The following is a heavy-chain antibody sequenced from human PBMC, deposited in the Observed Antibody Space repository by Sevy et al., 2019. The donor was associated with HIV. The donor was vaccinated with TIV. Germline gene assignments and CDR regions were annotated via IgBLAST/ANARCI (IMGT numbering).Heavy chain of an antibody. V-gene: IGHV3-30*18. D-gene: IGHD1-26*01. CDR1: GFIFSTYG. CDR2: ISYDGSEK. CDR3: AKMQGGSYNYYGMDV. J-gene: IGHJ6*02. Sequence: GGSLRLSCAASGFIFSTYGIHWVRQAPGKGLEWVAVISYDGSEKDYADSVRGRFTISRDNSKNTLYLQMNSLRVEDTAIYYCAKMQGGSYNYYGMDVWCQGTTVTVSS.